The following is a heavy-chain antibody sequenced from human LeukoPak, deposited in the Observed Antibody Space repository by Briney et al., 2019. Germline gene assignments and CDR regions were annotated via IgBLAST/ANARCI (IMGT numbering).Heavy chain of an antibody. J-gene: IGHJ4*02. V-gene: IGHV3-23*01. CDR3: AKSNDILTGFGKLGYFDY. CDR2: ISGSGGST. CDR1: GFTFSSYA. Sequence: PGGSLRLSCAASGFTFSSYAMSWVRQAPGKGLEWVSAISGSGGSTYYADSVKGRFTISRDNSKNTLYLQMNSLRAEDTAVYYCAKSNDILTGFGKLGYFDYWGQGTLVTVSS. D-gene: IGHD3-9*01.